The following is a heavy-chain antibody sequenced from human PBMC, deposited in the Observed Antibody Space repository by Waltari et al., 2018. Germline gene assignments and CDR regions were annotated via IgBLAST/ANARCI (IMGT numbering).Heavy chain of an antibody. V-gene: IGHV3-53*04. CDR1: GFTVSSNY. CDR2: IYSGGST. J-gene: IGHJ4*02. CDR3: ARGGLRLAPGYFDY. D-gene: IGHD5-12*01. Sequence: EVQLVESGGGLVQPGGSLRLSCAASGFTVSSNYMSCVRQAPGKGLECVSVIYSGGSTYYADSVKGRFTISRHNSKNTLYLQMNSLRAEDTTVYYCARGGLRLAPGYFDYWGQGTLVTVSS.